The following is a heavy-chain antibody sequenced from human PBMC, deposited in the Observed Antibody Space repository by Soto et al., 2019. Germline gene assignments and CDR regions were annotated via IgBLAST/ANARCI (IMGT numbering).Heavy chain of an antibody. CDR2: IYWHDEH. CDR1: GFSLTTSGVG. J-gene: IGHJ4*02. CDR3: AREIFASTYFDS. D-gene: IGHD3-9*01. V-gene: IGHV2-5*01. Sequence: QITLKESGPTLVRPTQALTLTCTFSGFSLTTSGVGVGWIRQPPGKALEWLALIYWHDEHRYSPSLRTRLTITQDTSKNQLALTMTNSDPADTGIYYCAREIFASTYFDSWGQGMLVTVSS.